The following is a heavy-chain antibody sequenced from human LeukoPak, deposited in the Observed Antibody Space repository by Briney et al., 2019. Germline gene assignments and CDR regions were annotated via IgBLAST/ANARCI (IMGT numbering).Heavy chain of an antibody. J-gene: IGHJ4*02. D-gene: IGHD6-6*01. CDR2: IYTSGNT. Sequence: SETLSLTCTVSGGSISSYYWSWIRQPAGKGLEWIGRIYTSGNTNYNSSLQSRVNMSVDTSKNQFSLKLSSVTAADTAVYYCARENIAVRPLDYWGQGTLVTVSS. V-gene: IGHV4-4*07. CDR1: GGSISSYY. CDR3: ARENIAVRPLDY.